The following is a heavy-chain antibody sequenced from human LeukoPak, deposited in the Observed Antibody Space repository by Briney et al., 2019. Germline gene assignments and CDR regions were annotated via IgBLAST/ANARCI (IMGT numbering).Heavy chain of an antibody. CDR1: GGSISSYY. CDR3: ARLGAYCGGDCYLRD. V-gene: IGHV4-59*01. J-gene: IGHJ4*02. Sequence: SETLSLTCTVSGGSISSYYWSWIRQPPGKGLEWIGYIYYSGSTNYNPSLKSRVTISVDTSKNQFSLKLGSVTAADTAVYYCARLGAYCGGDCYLRDWGQGTLVTVSS. CDR2: IYYSGST. D-gene: IGHD2-21*02.